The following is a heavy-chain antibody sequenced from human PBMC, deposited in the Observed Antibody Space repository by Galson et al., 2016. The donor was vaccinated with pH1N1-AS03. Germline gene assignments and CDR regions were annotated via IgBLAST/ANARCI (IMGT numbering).Heavy chain of an antibody. CDR2: IYPSDSDI. V-gene: IGHV5-51*01. Sequence: QSGAEVKKPGESLKISCKGSGYSFISYWIGWVRQMPGRGLELLGIIYPSDSDIRYSPSFQGQITISVDKTIPTAFLQWTSLTPSGTGMYYCARLPVSATDPLYYFDLWGQGTLVTVSS. D-gene: IGHD2-15*01. CDR1: GYSFISYW. CDR3: ARLPVSATDPLYYFDL. J-gene: IGHJ4*02.